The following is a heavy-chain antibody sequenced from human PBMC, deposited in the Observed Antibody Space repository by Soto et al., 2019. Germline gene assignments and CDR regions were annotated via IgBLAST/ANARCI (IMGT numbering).Heavy chain of an antibody. CDR2: IYPGDSDT. D-gene: IGHD4-17*01. CDR3: PTMTTLTTEPHYYYYYYGMDA. Sequence: GESLKISCKGSGYSFTSYWIGWVRQMPGKGLEWMGIIYPGDSDTRYSPSFQGQVTISADKSISTAYLQWSSLKASDTAMYYCPTMTTLTTEPHYYYYYYGMDAWGQGTTVTVPS. V-gene: IGHV5-51*01. J-gene: IGHJ6*02. CDR1: GYSFTSYW.